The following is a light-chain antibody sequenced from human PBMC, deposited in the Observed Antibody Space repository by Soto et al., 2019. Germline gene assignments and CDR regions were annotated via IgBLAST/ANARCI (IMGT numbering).Light chain of an antibody. CDR1: ITDVGGYNY. V-gene: IGLV2-14*01. J-gene: IGLJ1*01. CDR3: GSYTSTDTPFV. Sequence: QSSLAQPSSVSGSPGQSITISCTGTITDVGGYNYVSWYQHHPGKGPKLIIYEVNNRPSGVSDRFSGSKSGNKASLTISNLEAEDESDYYCGSYTSTDTPFVFGTGTKVTVL. CDR2: EVN.